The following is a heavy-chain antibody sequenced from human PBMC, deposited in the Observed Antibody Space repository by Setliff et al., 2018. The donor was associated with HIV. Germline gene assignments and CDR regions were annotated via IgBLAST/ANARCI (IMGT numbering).Heavy chain of an antibody. V-gene: IGHV1-2*02. J-gene: IGHJ4*02. CDR3: ARQFSNSFDY. CDR2: INPNSGGTNYGGT. Sequence: ASVKVSCKASGYTFTNYYLHWVRQAPGQGLEWMGWINPNSGGTNYGGTNYAQKFRGRVTMTRDTSINAAYLDLSGLTSDDTAVYYCARQFSNSFDYWGQGALVTVSS. D-gene: IGHD7-27*01. CDR1: GYTFTNYY.